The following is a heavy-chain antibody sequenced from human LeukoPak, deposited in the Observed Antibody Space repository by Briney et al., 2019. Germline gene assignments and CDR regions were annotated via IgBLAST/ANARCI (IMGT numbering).Heavy chain of an antibody. D-gene: IGHD6-13*01. CDR1: GGSFSGYS. Sequence: SETLSLTCAVYGGSFSGYSWSWIRQPPGKGLEWIGEINHSGSTSYNPSFKSRVTISVDTSKQQFSLNLSSVNDADTAVYYCARGGGSDSSSPYDYWGQGTLVTVSS. CDR2: INHSGST. J-gene: IGHJ4*02. V-gene: IGHV4-34*01. CDR3: ARGGGSDSSSPYDY.